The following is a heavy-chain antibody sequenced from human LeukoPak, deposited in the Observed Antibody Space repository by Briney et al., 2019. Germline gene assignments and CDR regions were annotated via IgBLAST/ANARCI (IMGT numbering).Heavy chain of an antibody. CDR3: ARSGRGGAFDI. J-gene: IGHJ3*02. V-gene: IGHV3-74*01. CDR1: GFTFSSYW. D-gene: IGHD1-26*01. Sequence: QPGGSLRLSCAASGFTFSSYWMHWVRQAPGKGLVWVSRFYSDGSRTNYADSVKGRFTISGDNAKNTQYLQMNSLRAEDTAVYYCARSGRGGAFDIWGQGTMVTVSS. CDR2: FYSDGSRT.